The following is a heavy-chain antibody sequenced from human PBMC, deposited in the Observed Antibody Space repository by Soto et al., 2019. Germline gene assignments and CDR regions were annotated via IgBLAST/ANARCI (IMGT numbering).Heavy chain of an antibody. CDR3: ATDRLWELLPCSFDL. V-gene: IGHV3-23*01. J-gene: IGHJ2*01. Sequence: EVQLLESGGGLVQPGGSVRLSCAASGFTFSSYAMSWVRQGPGKGVEWVSAISGGGGSTNYAASVKGRFTISRDNSKNTLSLQINILTAVDTAVYYYATDRLWELLPCSFDLWGRGTLVTVSS. CDR2: ISGGGGST. D-gene: IGHD1-26*01. CDR1: GFTFSSYA.